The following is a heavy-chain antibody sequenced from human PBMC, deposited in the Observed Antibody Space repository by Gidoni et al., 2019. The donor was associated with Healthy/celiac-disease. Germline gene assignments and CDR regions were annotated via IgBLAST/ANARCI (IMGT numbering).Heavy chain of an antibody. CDR2: IKSKTDGGTT. J-gene: IGHJ4*02. Sequence: EVQLVESGGGLVKPGGSLRLSCAASGFTFSNAWMNWVRQAPGKGLEWVGRIKSKTDGGTTDYAAPVKGRFTISRDDSKNTLYLQMNSLKTEDTAVYYCTFPYYYDSSGYLHWGQGTLVTVSS. D-gene: IGHD3-22*01. CDR3: TFPYYYDSSGYLH. V-gene: IGHV3-15*07. CDR1: GFTFSNAW.